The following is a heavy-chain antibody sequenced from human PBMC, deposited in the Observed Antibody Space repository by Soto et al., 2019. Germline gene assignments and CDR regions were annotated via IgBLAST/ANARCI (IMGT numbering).Heavy chain of an antibody. CDR3: ARHGLRFRVPHYGMDV. V-gene: IGHV5-10-1*01. J-gene: IGHJ6*02. Sequence: GGSLKISCKGSGYSFTSYWISWVRQMPWKGLEWMGRIDPSDSYTNYSPSFQGHVTISADKSISTAYLQWSSLKASDTAMYYCARHGLRFRVPHYGMDVWGQGTTVTVS. D-gene: IGHD3-3*01. CDR1: GYSFTSYW. CDR2: IDPSDSYT.